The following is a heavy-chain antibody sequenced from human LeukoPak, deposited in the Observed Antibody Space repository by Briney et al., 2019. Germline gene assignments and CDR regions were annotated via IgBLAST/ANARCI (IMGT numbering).Heavy chain of an antibody. CDR2: IIPIFGTA. CDR1: GYTFTGYY. D-gene: IGHD2-21*02. CDR3: AREGGGDYTYSDY. V-gene: IGHV1-69*05. Sequence: SVKVSCKASGYTFTGYYMHWVRQAPGQGLEWMGGIIPIFGTANYAQKFQGRVTITTDKSTSTAYMELSSLRSEDTAVYYCAREGGGDYTYSDYWGQGTLVTVSS. J-gene: IGHJ4*02.